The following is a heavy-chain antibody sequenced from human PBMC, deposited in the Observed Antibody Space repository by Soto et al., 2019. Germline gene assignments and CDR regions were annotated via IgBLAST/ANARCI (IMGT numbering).Heavy chain of an antibody. CDR3: ARHSNRNYGLYYFDY. D-gene: IGHD4-4*01. CDR2: IYYSGST. Sequence: PSETLSLTCTVSGGSISSSSYYWGWIRQPPGKGLEWIGNIYYSGSTKYKPSLKSRVTISVDTSKNQFSLKVSSATAADTAVYYCARHSNRNYGLYYFDYWGLGALVTVSS. J-gene: IGHJ4*02. CDR1: GGSISSSSYY. V-gene: IGHV4-39*01.